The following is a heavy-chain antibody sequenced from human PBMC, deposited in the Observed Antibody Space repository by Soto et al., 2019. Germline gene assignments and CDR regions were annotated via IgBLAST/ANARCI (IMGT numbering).Heavy chain of an antibody. J-gene: IGHJ4*02. CDR3: ARVPSRITMVRGVIITFRFDY. CDR2: INPNSGGT. D-gene: IGHD3-10*01. CDR1: GYTFTGYY. V-gene: IGHV1-2*04. Sequence: ASVKVSCKASGYTFTGYYMHWVRQAPGQGLEWMGWINPNSGGTNYAQKFQGWVTMTRDTSISTAYMELSRLRSDDTAVYYCARVPSRITMVRGVIITFRFDYWGQG.